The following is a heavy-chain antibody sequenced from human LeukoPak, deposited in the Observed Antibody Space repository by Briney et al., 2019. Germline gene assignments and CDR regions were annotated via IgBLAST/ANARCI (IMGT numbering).Heavy chain of an antibody. J-gene: IGHJ5*02. CDR2: INHSGST. CDR3: ARVRRAVWGVITGLGWFDP. D-gene: IGHD3-10*01. V-gene: IGHV4-34*01. Sequence: PSETLSLTCAVYGGSFSGYYWSWIRQPPGKGLEWIGEINHSGSTNYNPSLKSRVTISVDTSKNQFSLKLSSVTAADTAVYYCARVRRAVWGVITGLGWFDPWGQGTLVTVSS. CDR1: GGSFSGYY.